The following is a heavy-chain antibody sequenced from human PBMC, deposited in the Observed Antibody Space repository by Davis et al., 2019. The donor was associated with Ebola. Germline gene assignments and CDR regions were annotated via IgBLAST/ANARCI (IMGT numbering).Heavy chain of an antibody. CDR2: IYYSGST. J-gene: IGHJ4*02. D-gene: IGHD6-19*01. V-gene: IGHV4-59*01. CDR3: ARNVEQWLVPFDY. Sequence: PSETLSLTCTVSGGSISSYYWSWIRQPPGKGLEWIGYIYYSGSTNYNPSLKSRVTISVDTSKNQFSLKLSSVTAADTAVYYCARNVEQWLVPFDYWGQGTLVTVSS. CDR1: GGSISSYY.